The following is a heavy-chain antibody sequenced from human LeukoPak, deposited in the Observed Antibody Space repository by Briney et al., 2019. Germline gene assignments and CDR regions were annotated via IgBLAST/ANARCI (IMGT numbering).Heavy chain of an antibody. CDR1: GGTFSSYA. V-gene: IGHV1-69*05. Sequence: SVKVSCKASGGTFSSYAISWVRQAPGQGLEWMGGIIPIFGTANYAQKFQGRVTITTDESTSTAYMELSSLRSEDTAVYYCARGKLRFLEWPLEGWFDPWGQGTLVTVSS. J-gene: IGHJ5*02. CDR3: ARGKLRFLEWPLEGWFDP. CDR2: IIPIFGTA. D-gene: IGHD3-3*01.